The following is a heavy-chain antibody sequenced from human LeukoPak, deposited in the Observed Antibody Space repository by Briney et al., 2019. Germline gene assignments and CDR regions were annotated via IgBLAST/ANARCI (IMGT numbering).Heavy chain of an antibody. V-gene: IGHV3-30*02. D-gene: IGHD4-17*01. CDR2: IRYDGSNK. CDR3: AKDSDYGSLDY. Sequence: PGGSLRLSCAASGFTFSSYGMHWVRQAPGKGLEWVAFIRYDGSNKYYADSVKGRFTISRDNSKNTLYLQMNSLRAEDTAVYYCAKDSDYGSLDYWGQGTLVTVSS. CDR1: GFTFSSYG. J-gene: IGHJ4*02.